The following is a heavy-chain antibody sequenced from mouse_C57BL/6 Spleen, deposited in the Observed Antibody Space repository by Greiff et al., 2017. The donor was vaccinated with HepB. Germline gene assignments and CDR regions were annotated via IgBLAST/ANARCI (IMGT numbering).Heavy chain of an antibody. CDR2: INPNNGGT. CDR1: GYTFTDYY. V-gene: IGHV1-26*01. J-gene: IGHJ4*01. CDR3: ARSRRAMDY. Sequence: EVQLQQSGPELVKPGASVKISCKASGYTFTDYYMNWVKQSHGKSLEWIGDINPNNGGTSYNQKFKGKATLTVDKSSSTAYMELRSQTSEDSAVYYCARSRRAMDYWGQGTSVTVSS.